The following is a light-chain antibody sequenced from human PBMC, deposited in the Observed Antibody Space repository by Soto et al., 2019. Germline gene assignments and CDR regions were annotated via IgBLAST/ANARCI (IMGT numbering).Light chain of an antibody. CDR3: SSFTTSRTRV. CDR2: EVS. J-gene: IGLJ3*02. Sequence: QSALTQPASVSGSPGQSITIPCAGTSSDVGAYNYVSWYQQQPGSTPKIIIYEVSNRPSGVSDRFSGSKSGNTASLTISGLQAGDEADYYCSSFTTSRTRVFGGGTKVTVL. CDR1: SSDVGAYNY. V-gene: IGLV2-14*01.